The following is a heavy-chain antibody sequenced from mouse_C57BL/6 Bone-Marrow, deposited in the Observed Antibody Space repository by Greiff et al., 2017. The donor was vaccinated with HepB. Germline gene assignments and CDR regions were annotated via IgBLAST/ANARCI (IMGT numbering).Heavy chain of an antibody. CDR2: SRNKANDYTT. V-gene: IGHV7-1*01. Sequence: EVQRVESGGGLVQSGRSLRLSCATSGFTFSDFYMEWVRQAPGKGLEWIAASRNKANDYTTEYSASVKGRFIVSRDTSQSILYLQMNALRAEDTAIYYCARDAEDSSGYFAYWGQGTLVTVSA. D-gene: IGHD3-2*02. CDR1: GFTFSDFY. J-gene: IGHJ3*01. CDR3: ARDAEDSSGYFAY.